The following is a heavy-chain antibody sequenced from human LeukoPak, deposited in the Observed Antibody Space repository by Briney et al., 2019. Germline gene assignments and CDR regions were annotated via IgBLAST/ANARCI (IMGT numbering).Heavy chain of an antibody. J-gene: IGHJ4*01. D-gene: IGHD6-13*01. CDR3: AKDISVAAARGFDY. V-gene: IGHV3-9*01. Sequence: GGSLRLSCAASGFTVSEYDMHWVRQAPGKGLEWVSGISWNSGSIDYADSVKGRFNISRDNAKSSLYLQMNSLRAEDTALYYCAKDISVAAARGFDYWGYGTLVTVSS. CDR2: ISWNSGSI. CDR1: GFTVSEYD.